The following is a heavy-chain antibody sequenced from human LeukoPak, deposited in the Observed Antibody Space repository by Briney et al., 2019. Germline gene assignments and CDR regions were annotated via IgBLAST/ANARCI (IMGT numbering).Heavy chain of an antibody. Sequence: GRSLRLSCAASGFTFSSFAMHWVRQAPGKGLEWLVVISYDGSNKYYADSVKGRFTISRDNSKNTLYLQINSLRAEDTAVYYCAGEGSGSYGLGSTFDIWGQGTMVTVSS. V-gene: IGHV3-30*01. CDR2: ISYDGSNK. CDR1: GFTFSSFA. CDR3: AGEGSGSYGLGSTFDI. J-gene: IGHJ3*02. D-gene: IGHD1-26*01.